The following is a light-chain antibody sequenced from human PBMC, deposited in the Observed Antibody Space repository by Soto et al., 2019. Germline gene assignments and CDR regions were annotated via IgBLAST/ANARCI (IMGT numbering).Light chain of an antibody. CDR1: QTVASN. J-gene: IGKJ2*01. CDR3: QQYHNWPPQYT. V-gene: IGKV3-15*01. CDR2: GAS. Sequence: EIVMTQSPASLSVSPGEGATLSCRASQTVASNLAWYQQKPGQGPRLLIHGASTRATGVPARFSGSGSGTDFTLTIICLQSEEFAVYYCQQYHNWPPQYTFGQGTKLQIK.